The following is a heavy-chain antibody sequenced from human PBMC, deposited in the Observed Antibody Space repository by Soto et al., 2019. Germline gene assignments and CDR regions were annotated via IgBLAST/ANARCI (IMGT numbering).Heavy chain of an antibody. CDR2: INHSGST. CDR3: ARAGRQDIVVVPAAIWFDP. Sequence: QVQLQQWGAGLLKPSETLSLTCAVYGGSFSGYYWSWIRQPPGKGLEWIGEINHSGSTNYNPSLKSRVTIPVDTSKNQFSVKLSSVTAAETAVYYCARAGRQDIVVVPAAIWFDPWGQVTLVTVSS. V-gene: IGHV4-34*01. J-gene: IGHJ5*02. CDR1: GGSFSGYY. D-gene: IGHD2-2*01.